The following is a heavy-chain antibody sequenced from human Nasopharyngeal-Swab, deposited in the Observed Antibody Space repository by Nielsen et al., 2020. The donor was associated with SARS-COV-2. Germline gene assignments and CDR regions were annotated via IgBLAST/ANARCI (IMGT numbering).Heavy chain of an antibody. CDR1: GYTFTSYA. D-gene: IGHD6-13*01. Sequence: ASVKVSCKASGYTFTSYAMIWVRQAPGQGLEWMGLINNNTGNPTYAQGFTGRFVFSLDTSVSTAYLQISSLKAEDTAVYYCARAAAGTLSDYWGQGTLVTVSS. CDR3: ARAAAGTLSDY. J-gene: IGHJ4*02. V-gene: IGHV7-4-1*02. CDR2: INNNTGNP.